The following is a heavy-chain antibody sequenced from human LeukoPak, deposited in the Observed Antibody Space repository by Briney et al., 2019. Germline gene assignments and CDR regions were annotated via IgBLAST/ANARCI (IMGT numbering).Heavy chain of an antibody. J-gene: IGHJ6*03. CDR1: GFTFSDYY. CDR3: ARVGYCSSTSCYPSYYYYYMDV. D-gene: IGHD2-2*03. CDR2: ISSSGSTI. V-gene: IGHV3-11*01. Sequence: GGSLRLSCVASGFTFSDYYMSWIRQAPGKGLEWVSYISSSGSTIYYADSVKGRFTISRDNAKNSLYLQMNSLRAEDTAVYYCARVGYCSSTSCYPSYYYYYMDVWGKGTTVTVSS.